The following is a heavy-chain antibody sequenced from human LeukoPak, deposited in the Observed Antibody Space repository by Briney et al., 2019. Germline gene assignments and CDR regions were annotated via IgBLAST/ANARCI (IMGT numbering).Heavy chain of an antibody. Sequence: GGSLRLSCAASGFTFSSYAMSWVRQAPGKGLEWVSAISGSGGSTYYADSVKGRFTISRDNSKNTLYLQMNSLRAEDTAVYYCAKVSRTHCSSTSCTPRGFDYWGQGTLVTVSS. CDR1: GFTFSSYA. CDR2: ISGSGGST. J-gene: IGHJ4*02. D-gene: IGHD2-2*01. CDR3: AKVSRTHCSSTSCTPRGFDY. V-gene: IGHV3-23*01.